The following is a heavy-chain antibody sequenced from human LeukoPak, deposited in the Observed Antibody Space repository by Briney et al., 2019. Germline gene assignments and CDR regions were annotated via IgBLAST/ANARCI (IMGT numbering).Heavy chain of an antibody. CDR2: ISYDGNNK. J-gene: IGHJ4*02. CDR1: GFTFSTYT. V-gene: IGHV3-30-3*01. CDR3: ARALLNWGRDY. D-gene: IGHD7-27*01. Sequence: GGSLRLSCAASGFTFSTYTLHWVRQAPGKGLEWVAIISYDGNNKYYADSVMGRFTISRDNSKNTLYLQMNSLRTEDTAVYYCARALLNWGRDYWGQGTLVTVSS.